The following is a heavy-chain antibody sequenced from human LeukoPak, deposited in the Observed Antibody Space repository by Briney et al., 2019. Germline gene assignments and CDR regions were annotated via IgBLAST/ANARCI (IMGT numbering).Heavy chain of an antibody. CDR1: GFTFSSYG. V-gene: IGHV3-48*01. CDR2: ISSSSSTI. Sequence: GGSLRLSCVASGFTFSSYGMHWVRQAPGKGLEWVSYISSSSSTIYYADSVKGRFTISRDNSKNTLYLQMNSLRAEDTAVYYCAKVSYYYDSSGHLDYWGLGTLVTVSS. CDR3: AKVSYYYDSSGHLDY. D-gene: IGHD3-22*01. J-gene: IGHJ4*02.